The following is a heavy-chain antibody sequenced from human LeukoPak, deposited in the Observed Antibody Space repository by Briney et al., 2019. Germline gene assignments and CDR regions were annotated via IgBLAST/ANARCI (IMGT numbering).Heavy chain of an antibody. CDR3: ARSQGYSYAYFDY. V-gene: IGHV4-59*08. Sequence: ASETLSLTCTVSGGAISSYYWSWIREPPGKGLEWIGYIYYSGSTNYNPSLKRRVTISVDTSKNLFSLKLSSVTAADTAVYYCARSQGYSYAYFDYWGQGTLVTVSS. CDR1: GGAISSYY. D-gene: IGHD5-18*01. J-gene: IGHJ4*02. CDR2: IYYSGST.